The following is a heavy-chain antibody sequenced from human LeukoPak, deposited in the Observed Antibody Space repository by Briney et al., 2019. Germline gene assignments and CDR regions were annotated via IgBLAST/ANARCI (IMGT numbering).Heavy chain of an antibody. CDR2: IYYSGST. CDR1: GGSISSGDYY. Sequence: SETLSLTCTVSGGSISSGDYYWSWIRQPPGKGLEWIGYIYYSGSTYNNPSLRSRVTISVDTSKNQFSLKLSSVTAADTAVYYCASSVAGDFDYWGQGTLVTVSS. J-gene: IGHJ4*02. D-gene: IGHD6-19*01. CDR3: ASSVAGDFDY. V-gene: IGHV4-30-4*01.